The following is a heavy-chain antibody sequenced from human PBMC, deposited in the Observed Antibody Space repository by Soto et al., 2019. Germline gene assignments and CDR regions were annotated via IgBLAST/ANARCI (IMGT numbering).Heavy chain of an antibody. CDR3: AKDGIAVAGTMYYFDY. CDR2: ISGSGGST. V-gene: IGHV3-23*01. CDR1: GFTFSSYA. D-gene: IGHD6-19*01. Sequence: HPGGSLRLSCAASGFTFSSYAMSWVRQAPGKGLEWVSAISGSGGSTYYADSVKGRFTISRDNSKNTLYLQMNSLRAEDTAVYYCAKDGIAVAGTMYYFDYWGQGTLVTVSS. J-gene: IGHJ4*02.